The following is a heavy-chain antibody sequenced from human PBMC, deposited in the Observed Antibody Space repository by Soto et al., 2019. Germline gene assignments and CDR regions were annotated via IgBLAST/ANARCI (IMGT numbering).Heavy chain of an antibody. Sequence: SETLSLTCAVYGGSFSGYYWSWIRQPPGKGLEWIGEINHSGGTNYNPSLKSRVTISMDTANNHFSLRLSLVTAADTAVYYCARIRYQLPSSVVWFDPWGQGTLVTVSS. CDR3: ARIRYQLPSSVVWFDP. CDR2: INHSGGT. D-gene: IGHD2-2*01. J-gene: IGHJ5*02. CDR1: GGSFSGYY. V-gene: IGHV4-34*01.